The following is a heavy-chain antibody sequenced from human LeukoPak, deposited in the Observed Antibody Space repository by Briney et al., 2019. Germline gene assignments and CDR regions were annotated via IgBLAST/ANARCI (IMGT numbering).Heavy chain of an antibody. V-gene: IGHV4-59*01. J-gene: IGHJ6*02. CDR1: GGSISSYY. Sequence: SETLSLTCTVSGGSISSYYWSWIRQPPGKGLEWIGYIYYSGSTNYNPSLKSRVTISVDTSKNLFSLKLSSVTAADTAVYYCASSRAGYYYYGMDVWGQGTTVTVSS. CDR3: ASSRAGYYYYGMDV. CDR2: IYYSGST. D-gene: IGHD5-24*01.